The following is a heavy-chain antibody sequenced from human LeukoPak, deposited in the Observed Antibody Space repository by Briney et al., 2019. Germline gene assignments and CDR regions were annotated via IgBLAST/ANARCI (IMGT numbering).Heavy chain of an antibody. V-gene: IGHV4-34*01. CDR3: ARVQRWLQFFNWFDP. CDR1: GGSFSGYY. Sequence: PSETLSLTCAVYGGSFSGYYWSWIRQPPGKGLEWIGEINHSGSTNYNLSLKSRVTISVNTSKNQFSLKLSSVTAADTAVYYCARVQRWLQFFNWFDPWGQGTLVTVSS. J-gene: IGHJ5*02. D-gene: IGHD5-24*01. CDR2: INHSGST.